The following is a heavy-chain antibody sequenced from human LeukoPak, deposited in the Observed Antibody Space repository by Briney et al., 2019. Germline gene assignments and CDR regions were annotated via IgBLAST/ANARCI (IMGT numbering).Heavy chain of an antibody. CDR2: IYYSGST. V-gene: IGHV4-61*01. D-gene: IGHD2-2*01. CDR3: ARVRKYQPSNGTPRYYYYGMDV. J-gene: IGHJ6*04. Sequence: SETLSLTCTVSGGSVSSGSYYWSWIRQPPGKGLEWIGYIYYSGSTNYNPSLKSRVTISVDTSKNQFSLKLSSVTAADTAVYYCARVRKYQPSNGTPRYYYYGMDVWGKGTTVTVSS. CDR1: GGSVSSGSYY.